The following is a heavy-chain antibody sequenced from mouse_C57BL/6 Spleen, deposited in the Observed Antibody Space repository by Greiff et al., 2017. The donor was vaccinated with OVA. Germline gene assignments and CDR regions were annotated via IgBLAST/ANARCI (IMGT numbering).Heavy chain of an antibody. CDR2: IHPNSGST. CDR3: ARALLRDYFDY. J-gene: IGHJ2*01. V-gene: IGHV1-64*01. Sequence: QVQLKQPGAELVKPGASVKLSCKASGYTFTSYWMHWVKQMPGQGLEWIGMIHPNSGSTNYNEKFKSKATLTVDKSSSTAYMQLSSLTSEDSAVYYCARALLRDYFDYWGQGTTLTVSS. D-gene: IGHD1-1*01. CDR1: GYTFTSYW.